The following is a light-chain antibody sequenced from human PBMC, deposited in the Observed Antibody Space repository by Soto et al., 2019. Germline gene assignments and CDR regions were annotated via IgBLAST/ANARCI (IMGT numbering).Light chain of an antibody. Sequence: QSALTQPASVSGSPGQSITISCTGTSSDVGGYNYVSWYQQHPGKAPKLMIYEVSNRPSGVSNRFSGSKSGNTASLTISGRQAEDEDDYYCSSYTSISTPYVFGTGTKLTVL. CDR2: EVS. V-gene: IGLV2-14*01. CDR1: SSDVGGYNY. CDR3: SSYTSISTPYV. J-gene: IGLJ1*01.